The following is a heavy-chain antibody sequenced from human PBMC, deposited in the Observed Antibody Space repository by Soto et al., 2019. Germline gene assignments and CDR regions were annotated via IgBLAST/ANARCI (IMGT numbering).Heavy chain of an antibody. Sequence: PGGSLRLSCAASGFTFSSYSMNWVRQAPGKGLEWVSSISSSSSYIYYADSVKGRFTISRDNAKNSLYLQMNSLRAEDTAVYYCARDHHSNYYYYGMDVWGQGTTVTVSS. CDR3: ARDHHSNYYYYGMDV. J-gene: IGHJ6*02. CDR1: GFTFSSYS. CDR2: ISSSSSYI. D-gene: IGHD4-4*01. V-gene: IGHV3-21*01.